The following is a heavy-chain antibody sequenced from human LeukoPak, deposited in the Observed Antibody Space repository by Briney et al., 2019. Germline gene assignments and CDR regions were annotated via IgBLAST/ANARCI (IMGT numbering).Heavy chain of an antibody. CDR3: ARVLITYCTNGVCSQIYYFDY. CDR2: INHSGST. V-gene: IGHV4-39*07. Sequence: PSETLSLTCTVSGGSISSGSYYWSWIRQPPGKGLEWIGEINHSGSTNYNPSLKSRVTISVDTSKNQFSLKLSSVTAADTAVYYCARVLITYCTNGVCSQIYYFDYWGQGTLVTVSS. D-gene: IGHD2-8*01. CDR1: GGSISSGSYY. J-gene: IGHJ4*02.